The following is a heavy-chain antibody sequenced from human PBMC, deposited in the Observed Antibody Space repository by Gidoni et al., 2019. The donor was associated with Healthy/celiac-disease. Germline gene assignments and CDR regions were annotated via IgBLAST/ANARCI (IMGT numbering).Heavy chain of an antibody. V-gene: IGHV1-8*01. J-gene: IGHJ4*02. CDR1: GYTFTSSD. D-gene: IGHD1-26*01. Sequence: QVQLVQSGAAVKKPGASVKVSCKASGYTFTSSDINWVRQATGQGLEWMGWMNPNSGNTGYAQKFQGRVTMTRNTSISTAYMELSSLRSEDTAVYYCARARRAVGATRGYYFDYWGQGTLVTVSS. CDR2: MNPNSGNT. CDR3: ARARRAVGATRGYYFDY.